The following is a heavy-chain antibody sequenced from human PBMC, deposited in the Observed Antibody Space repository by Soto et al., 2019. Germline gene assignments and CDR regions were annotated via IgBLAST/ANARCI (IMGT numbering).Heavy chain of an antibody. V-gene: IGHV3-15*05. CDR3: ATGEGE. CDR2: IKSKTDGATT. Sequence: ELQLVESGGGLVKPGGSLRLSCAASGFSFSNGWMSWVRQAPGKGLEWVGRIKSKTDGATTDYAAPVKGRITISREEPKNTLYLQMKSLKIEDTAVYYCATGEGEWGQGTLVTVSS. D-gene: IGHD3-16*01. CDR1: GFSFSNGW. J-gene: IGHJ4*02.